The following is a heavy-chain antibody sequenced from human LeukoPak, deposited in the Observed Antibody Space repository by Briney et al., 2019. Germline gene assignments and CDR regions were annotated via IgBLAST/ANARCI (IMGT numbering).Heavy chain of an antibody. D-gene: IGHD3-10*01. V-gene: IGHV4-39*02. Sequence: PSETLSLTCTVSGGSISSNSYYWSWIRQPPGKGLEWIGEINHSGNTNYNPSLKSRVTISVDTSKNHFSLKLSSVTAADTAVYYCARGYYYGSGSWRQLNWFDPWGQGTLVTVSS. CDR2: INHSGNT. CDR1: GGSISSNSYY. J-gene: IGHJ5*02. CDR3: ARGYYYGSGSWRQLNWFDP.